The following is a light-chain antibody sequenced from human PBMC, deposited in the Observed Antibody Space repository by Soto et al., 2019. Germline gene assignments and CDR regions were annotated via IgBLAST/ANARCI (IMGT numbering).Light chain of an antibody. CDR1: SSDVGGSNH. CDR2: DVN. V-gene: IGLV2-11*01. J-gene: IGLJ1*01. CDR3: QSYDSSLGV. Sequence: QSALTQPRSVSGSPGQSVTISCTGVSSDVGGSNHVSWYQHHPGKAPKLMIYDVNKRPSGVPDRFSGSKSGNTASLTISGLQAEDEADYYCQSYDSSLGVFGTGTKLTVL.